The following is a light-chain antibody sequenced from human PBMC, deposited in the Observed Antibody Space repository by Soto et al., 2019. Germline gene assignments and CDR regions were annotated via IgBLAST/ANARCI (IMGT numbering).Light chain of an antibody. V-gene: IGKV3-15*01. J-gene: IGKJ5*01. Sequence: IVLTQSPATLSLSPGERATLSCRASQGVXSHFAWYKQKPGQAPRLLSSDPSTRATVIPARFSGSGSGTEFTLTISSLQSEYFAVYYCQQYNDWPPRTFGQGTRLEIK. CDR1: QGVXSH. CDR2: DPS. CDR3: QQYNDWPPRT.